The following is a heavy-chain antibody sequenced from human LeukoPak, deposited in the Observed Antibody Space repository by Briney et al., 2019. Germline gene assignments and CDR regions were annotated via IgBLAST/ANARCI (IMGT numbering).Heavy chain of an antibody. J-gene: IGHJ4*02. CDR2: IYYSGST. Sequence: PSETLSLTCTVSGGSISSYYWSWIRQPPGKGLEWIGYIYYSGSTNYNPSLKSRVTISVDTSKNQFSLKLSSVTAADTAVYYCASSYDFWSGYYMGYWGQGTLVTVSS. D-gene: IGHD3-3*01. V-gene: IGHV4-59*01. CDR3: ASSYDFWSGYYMGY. CDR1: GGSISSYY.